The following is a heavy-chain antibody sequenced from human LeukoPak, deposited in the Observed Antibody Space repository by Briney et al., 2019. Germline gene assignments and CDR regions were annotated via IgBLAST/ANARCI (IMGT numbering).Heavy chain of an antibody. Sequence: ASVKVSCKASGYTFTGYYMHWVRQAPGQGLEWMGWINPNSGGTNYARKFQGRVTMTRDTSISTAYMELSRLRSDDTAVYYCATMLWFGELYGMDVWGQGTTVTASS. CDR3: ATMLWFGELYGMDV. CDR2: INPNSGGT. CDR1: GYTFTGYY. V-gene: IGHV1-2*02. J-gene: IGHJ6*02. D-gene: IGHD3-10*01.